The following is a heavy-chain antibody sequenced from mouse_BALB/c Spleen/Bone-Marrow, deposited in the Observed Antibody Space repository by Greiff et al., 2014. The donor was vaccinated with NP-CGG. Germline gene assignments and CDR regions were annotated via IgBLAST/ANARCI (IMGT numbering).Heavy chain of an antibody. Sequence: EVQLQQSGPELAKPGASVKISCKASGYSFTGYFMNWMKQSHGKSLEWIGRINPYNGDPFYNQKFKGKATLTVDKSSSTAHMELLSLTSEDSAVYYCGRGNYDYDSWFGYWGQGTLATVSA. CDR1: GYSFTGYF. D-gene: IGHD2-4*01. CDR3: GRGNYDYDSWFGY. J-gene: IGHJ3*01. V-gene: IGHV1-37*01. CDR2: INPYNGDP.